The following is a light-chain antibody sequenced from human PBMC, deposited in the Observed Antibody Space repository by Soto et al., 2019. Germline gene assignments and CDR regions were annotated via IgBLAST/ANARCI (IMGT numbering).Light chain of an antibody. CDR1: QSIGSDS. J-gene: IGKJ2*01. Sequence: IVLTQFPGTLSLSPGKGDTLSCRASQSIGSDSLAWYRQKLGQAPRLLIYGVSNRATGLPDRFSGGGSGTDFTLTISRLEPQDSAVYYCQQYGTSPPTFGQGTRLEIK. CDR2: GVS. V-gene: IGKV3-20*01. CDR3: QQYGTSPPT.